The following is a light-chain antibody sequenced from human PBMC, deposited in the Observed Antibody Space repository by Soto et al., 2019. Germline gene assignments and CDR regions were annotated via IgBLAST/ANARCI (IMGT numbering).Light chain of an antibody. CDR2: AAS. CDR1: QSISSY. Sequence: DIQMTQSPSSLSASVGARVTLTCRARQSISSYLNWYQQEPGKAPKLLIYAASTLQRGVPSTYTGSGSGTDFTLPNSSLQPDDFATYYCQQTYSTPRTCGQGTKVEIK. CDR3: QQTYSTPRT. V-gene: IGKV1-39*01. J-gene: IGKJ1*01.